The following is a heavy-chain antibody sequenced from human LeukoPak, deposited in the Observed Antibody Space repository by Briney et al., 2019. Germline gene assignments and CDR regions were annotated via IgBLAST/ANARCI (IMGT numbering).Heavy chain of an antibody. CDR1: GYTFTSNY. CDR3: ARDLQGSSTLDY. J-gene: IGHJ4*02. CDR2: ISPSGGST. V-gene: IGHV1-46*01. D-gene: IGHD4-11*01. Sequence: GASVKVSFKASGYTFTSNYMHWVRQAPGQGLEWMGIISPSGGSTTYAQKFQGRVTMTRDTSTNTVYMELSSLRSDDTAVYYCARDLQGSSTLDYWGQGTLVTVSS.